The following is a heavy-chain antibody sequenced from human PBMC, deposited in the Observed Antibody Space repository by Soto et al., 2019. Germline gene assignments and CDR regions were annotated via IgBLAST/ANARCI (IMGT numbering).Heavy chain of an antibody. V-gene: IGHV1-46*03. CDR2: INPSGGYT. CDR3: GSRGATVVVTAPYDP. D-gene: IGHD2-21*02. J-gene: IGHJ5*02. Sequence: QVQLVQSGAEVKKPGASVKVSCKASGYTFTSYYMNWVRQAPGQGLEWLGIINPSGGYTTYAQRFLGRVPMSSDTSTSTGHMKLGSLTSGVTAVYYCGSRGATVVVTAPYDPWGQGTVVTVSS. CDR1: GYTFTSYY.